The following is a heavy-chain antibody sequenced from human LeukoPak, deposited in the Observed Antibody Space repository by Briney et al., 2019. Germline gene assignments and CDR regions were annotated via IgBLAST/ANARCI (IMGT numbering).Heavy chain of an antibody. J-gene: IGHJ6*03. Sequence: GGSLRLSCAASGFIFPNAFMNWVRQAPGKGLEWVSYISSSGSTIYYADSVKGRFTISRDNAKNSLYLQMNSLRAEDTAVYYCARDQARYFDWFPNGDYYYYMDVWGKGTTVTISS. D-gene: IGHD3-9*01. V-gene: IGHV3-48*04. CDR2: ISSSGSTI. CDR3: ARDQARYFDWFPNGDYYYYMDV. CDR1: GFIFPNAF.